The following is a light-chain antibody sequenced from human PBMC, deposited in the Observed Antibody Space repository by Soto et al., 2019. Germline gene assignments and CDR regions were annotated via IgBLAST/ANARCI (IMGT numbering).Light chain of an antibody. CDR3: QQYYTTPWT. V-gene: IGKV4-1*01. Sequence: DSVMTQSPDYLTVSLGERATINCSSSQSVFYTSKNKNYLTWYQQKPGQPPKLLIYWASTRQSGVPDRFSGSGSGTDFTLTISSLQAEDVAVYYCQQYYTTPWTFGQGTNVDIK. CDR1: QSVFYTSKNKNY. J-gene: IGKJ1*01. CDR2: WAS.